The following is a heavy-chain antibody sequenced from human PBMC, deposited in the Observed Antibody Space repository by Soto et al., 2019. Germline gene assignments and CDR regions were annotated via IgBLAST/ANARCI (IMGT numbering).Heavy chain of an antibody. CDR2: ISYDGSNK. J-gene: IGHJ3*02. D-gene: IGHD6-19*01. Sequence: QVQLVESGGGVVQPGRSLRLSCAASGFTFSSYGMHWVRQAPGKGLEWVAVISYDGSNKYYADSVKGRFTISRDNSKNTLYLQMNSLRAEDTAVYYCAKPTSSSGWYLHDDFDIWGQGTMVTVSS. V-gene: IGHV3-30*18. CDR1: GFTFSSYG. CDR3: AKPTSSSGWYLHDDFDI.